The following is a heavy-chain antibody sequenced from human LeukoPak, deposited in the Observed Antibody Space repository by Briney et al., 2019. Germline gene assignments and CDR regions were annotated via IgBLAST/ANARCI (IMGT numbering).Heavy chain of an antibody. Sequence: ASVKVSCKASGYTFTSYGISWVRQAPGQGLEWMGRINAGNGNTKYSQEFQGRVTITRVTSASTAYMELSSLRSEDMAVYYCARGVGGVDYDFWSGHQHYLDYWGQGTLVTVSS. D-gene: IGHD3-3*01. CDR3: ARGVGGVDYDFWSGHQHYLDY. V-gene: IGHV1-3*03. CDR1: GYTFTSYG. CDR2: INAGNGNT. J-gene: IGHJ4*02.